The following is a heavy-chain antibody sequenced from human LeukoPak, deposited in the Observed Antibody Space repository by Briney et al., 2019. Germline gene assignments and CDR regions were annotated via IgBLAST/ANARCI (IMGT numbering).Heavy chain of an antibody. J-gene: IGHJ5*02. CDR2: IFYSVST. CDR3: ARQGYISGQGFRNNWFDP. CDR1: GGSIGSSSFY. D-gene: IGHD6-19*01. V-gene: IGHV4-39*01. Sequence: SETLSLTCTVSGGSIGSSSFYWGWIRQPPGKGLEWIGTIFYSVSTYYNPSLRSRVTMSVDTSKNQFSLRLSSVTAADTAVYYCARQGYISGQGFRNNWFDPWGQGSLVTVSS.